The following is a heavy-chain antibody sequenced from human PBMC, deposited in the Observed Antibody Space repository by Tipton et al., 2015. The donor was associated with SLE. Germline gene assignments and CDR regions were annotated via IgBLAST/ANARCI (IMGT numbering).Heavy chain of an antibody. J-gene: IGHJ6*02. CDR3: ARQGSGGYGMDV. Sequence: TLSLTCTVSGGSISSGSYFWSWIRQPTGKGLEWIGRTYTSGSTNYNPSLKSRVTISVDTSKNQFSLKLSSVTAADTAVYYCARQGSGGYGMDVWGQGTTVNVSS. CDR2: TYTSGST. D-gene: IGHD3-10*01. CDR1: GGSISSGSYF. V-gene: IGHV4-61*02.